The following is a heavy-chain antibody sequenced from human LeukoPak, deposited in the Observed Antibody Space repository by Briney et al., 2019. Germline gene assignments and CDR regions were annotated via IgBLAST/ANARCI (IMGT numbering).Heavy chain of an antibody. CDR3: ARDLTGTVFDC. CDR2: ISAYNGNT. D-gene: IGHD1-1*01. J-gene: IGHJ4*02. Sequence: GSVKVSCKASGYTFTSYGISWVRQAPGQGLEWMGWISAYNGNTNYAQKFQGRVTMTRDTSISTAYMELSRLRSDDTAVYYCARDLTGTVFDCWGQGTLVTVAS. CDR1: GYTFTSYG. V-gene: IGHV1-18*01.